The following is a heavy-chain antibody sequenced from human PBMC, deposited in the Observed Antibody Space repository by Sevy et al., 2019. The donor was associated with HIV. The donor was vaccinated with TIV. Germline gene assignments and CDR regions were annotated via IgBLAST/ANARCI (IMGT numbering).Heavy chain of an antibody. CDR1: GFTFSNFG. D-gene: IGHD2-15*01. CDR2: ISYDGNKV. J-gene: IGHJ4*02. V-gene: IGHV3-30*18. CDR3: AKDGEFCSGGRCAFGWIDY. Sequence: GGSLRLSCAASGFTFSNFGMHWVRQAPGKGLEWLADISYDGNKVYYVDSVKGRVTVSRDNSKNTLYLQMNSLRVEGTAVYFCAKDGEFCSGGRCAFGWIDYWGQGTLVTVSS.